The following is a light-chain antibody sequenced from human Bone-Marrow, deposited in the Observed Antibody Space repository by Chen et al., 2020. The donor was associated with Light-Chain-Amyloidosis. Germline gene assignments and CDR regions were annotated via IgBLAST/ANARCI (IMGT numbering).Light chain of an antibody. CDR3: SSYTVTNTLV. CDR2: EVT. V-gene: IGLV2-14*01. CDR1: SSDVGGENH. Sequence: QSALTPPASVSGSPGQSITISCTGTSSDVGGENHVSWYQQHPDQAPKLMIYEVTNRPSWVPDRFSGSKSDNTASLTISGLQTEDEADYFCSSYTVTNTLVFGSGTRVTVL. J-gene: IGLJ1*01.